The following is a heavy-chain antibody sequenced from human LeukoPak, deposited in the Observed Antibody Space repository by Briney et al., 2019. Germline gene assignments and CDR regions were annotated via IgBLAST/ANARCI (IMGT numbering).Heavy chain of an antibody. J-gene: IGHJ5*02. CDR3: ARPYCSSTSCYIGNWFDP. CDR1: GYTFTGYY. V-gene: IGHV1-2*02. D-gene: IGHD2-2*02. Sequence: ASVKVSCKASGYTFTGYYMHWVRQAPGQGLEWMGWINPNSGGTNYAQKFQGRVTMTRDTSISTAYMELSRLRSDDTAVYYCARPYCSSTSCYIGNWFDPWGQGTLVTVSS. CDR2: INPNSGGT.